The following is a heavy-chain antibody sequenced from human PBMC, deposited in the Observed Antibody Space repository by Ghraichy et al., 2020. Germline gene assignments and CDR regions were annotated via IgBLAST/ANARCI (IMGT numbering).Heavy chain of an antibody. CDR2: ISYDGSNK. CDR3: AKDTARYCSGGSCYLGTFDY. D-gene: IGHD2-15*01. J-gene: IGHJ4*02. V-gene: IGHV3-30*18. Sequence: GGSLRLSCAASGFTFSSYGMHWVRQAPGKGLEWVALISYDGSNKYYADSVKGRFTISRDNSKNTLYLQMNSLRAEDTAVYYCAKDTARYCSGGSCYLGTFDYWGQGTLVTVSS. CDR1: GFTFSSYG.